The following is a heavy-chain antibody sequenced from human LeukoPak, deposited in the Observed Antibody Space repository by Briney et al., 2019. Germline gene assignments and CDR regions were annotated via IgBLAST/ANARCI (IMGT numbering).Heavy chain of an antibody. CDR3: ARDGSGQYLPFDH. J-gene: IGHJ4*02. CDR1: GFTFSLYE. D-gene: IGHD4-11*01. V-gene: IGHV3-48*03. CDR2: ISGGGETR. Sequence: GGSLRLSCAASGFTFSLYEMNWVRQAPVKGLEWGSYISGGGETRYYADPVKGRFTISRDNGKNSLYLQMNSLRAEDTAVYYCARDGSGQYLPFDHWGQGTLVTVSS.